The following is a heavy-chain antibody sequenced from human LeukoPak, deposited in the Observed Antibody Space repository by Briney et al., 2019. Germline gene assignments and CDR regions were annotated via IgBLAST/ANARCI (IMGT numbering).Heavy chain of an antibody. CDR1: GGSTSSSSYY. D-gene: IGHD4-17*01. J-gene: IGHJ1*01. Sequence: SETLSLTCTVSGGSTSSSSYYWGWIRQPPGKGLEWIGSIYYSGSTYYNPSLKSRVTISVDTSKNQFSLKLSSVTAADTAVYYCAREHGDHLENAEYFQHWGQGTLVTVSS. CDR2: IYYSGST. CDR3: AREHGDHLENAEYFQH. V-gene: IGHV4-39*07.